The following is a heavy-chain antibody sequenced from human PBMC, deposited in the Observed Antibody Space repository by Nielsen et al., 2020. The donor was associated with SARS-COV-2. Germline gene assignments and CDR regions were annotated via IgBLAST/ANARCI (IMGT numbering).Heavy chain of an antibody. Sequence: GGSLRLSCAASGFTFSSYSMNWVRQAPGKGLEWVSSISSSSSYIYYADSVKGRFTISRDNAKNSLYLQMNSLRAEDTAVYYCAGEVPGTTGTELFDYWGQGTLVTASS. V-gene: IGHV3-21*01. CDR1: GFTFSSYS. CDR3: AGEVPGTTGTELFDY. D-gene: IGHD1-1*01. CDR2: ISSSSSYI. J-gene: IGHJ4*02.